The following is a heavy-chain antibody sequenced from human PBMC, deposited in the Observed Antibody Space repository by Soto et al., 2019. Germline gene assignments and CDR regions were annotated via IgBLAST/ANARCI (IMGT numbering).Heavy chain of an antibody. V-gene: IGHV4-38-2*01. J-gene: IGHJ3*02. CDR1: GYSISSGYY. Sequence: SETLSLTCAVSGYSISSGYYWGWIRQPPGKGLEWIGSIYHSGSTYYNPSLKSRVTISVDTSKNQFSLKLSSVTAADTAVYYCATHIRYDYVWGSYRPGNAFDIWGQGTMVTVSS. CDR2: IYHSGST. CDR3: ATHIRYDYVWGSYRPGNAFDI. D-gene: IGHD3-16*02.